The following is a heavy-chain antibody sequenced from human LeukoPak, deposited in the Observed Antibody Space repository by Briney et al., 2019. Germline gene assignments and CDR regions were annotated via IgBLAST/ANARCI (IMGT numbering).Heavy chain of an antibody. V-gene: IGHV4-34*01. CDR1: GGSFSSYY. CDR3: ARAYAKPFYD. Sequence: PSETLSLTCAVYGGSFSSYYWNWIRQPPGKGLEWIGEINHSGSTNYNPSLKSRVTISVDTSKNQFSLTLCSVTAADTAVYYCARAYAKPFYDGGQGTLVSVSS. J-gene: IGHJ4*02. CDR2: INHSGST.